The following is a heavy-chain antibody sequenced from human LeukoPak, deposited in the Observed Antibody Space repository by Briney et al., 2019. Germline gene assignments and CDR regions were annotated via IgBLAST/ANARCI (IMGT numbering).Heavy chain of an antibody. CDR2: ISWNSGSI. D-gene: IGHD4-17*01. J-gene: IGHJ4*02. V-gene: IGHV3-9*01. Sequence: GGSLRLSCAASGFTFDDYAMHWVRQAPGKGLEWVSGISWNSGSIGYADSVKGRFTISRDNAKNSLYLQMNSPRAEDTALYYCAKCLYGDYPNYFDYWGQGTLVTVSS. CDR1: GFTFDDYA. CDR3: AKCLYGDYPNYFDY.